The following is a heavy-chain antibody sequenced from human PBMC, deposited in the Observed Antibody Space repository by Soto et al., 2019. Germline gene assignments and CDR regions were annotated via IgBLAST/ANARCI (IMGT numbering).Heavy chain of an antibody. D-gene: IGHD1-20*01. Sequence: SETLSLTCTVSGASVNTYSWSWIRQPAWRGLEWIGRIYTSASTNYSPSLKGRVTLSVDTSKNQVSLKLTSVTAADTAIYYCAKDREDGYNLYYGMDVWGQGDTVTVSS. CDR2: IYTSAST. V-gene: IGHV4-4*07. CDR3: AKDREDGYNLYYGMDV. J-gene: IGHJ6*02. CDR1: GASVNTYS.